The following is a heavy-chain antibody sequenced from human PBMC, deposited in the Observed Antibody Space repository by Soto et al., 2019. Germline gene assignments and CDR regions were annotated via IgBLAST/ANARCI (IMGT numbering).Heavy chain of an antibody. J-gene: IGHJ4*02. CDR3: ARFGHPGH. CDR1: GGSLRNSV. V-gene: IGHV1-69*01. CDR2: VIPILGTA. Sequence: QVQLVQSGAGVKKPGSSVTVSCTASGGSLRNSVISWVRQAPAQRLEWMGGVIPILGTANYAQKFQGRVTMTADEATSTAYMDLMRLSADDTALYYCARFGHPGHWGPGTLVIVSS. D-gene: IGHD3-10*01.